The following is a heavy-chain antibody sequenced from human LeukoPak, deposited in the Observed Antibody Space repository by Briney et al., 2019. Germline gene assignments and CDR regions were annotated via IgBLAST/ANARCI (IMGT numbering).Heavy chain of an antibody. CDR2: ISYDGSKK. D-gene: IGHD3-22*01. CDR3: ARGWLSLDY. J-gene: IGHJ4*02. Sequence: XRQAPXXXLEWVAVISYDGSKKYYADSVKGRFTISRDNSKNTLYLQMNSLRAEDTAVYYCARGWLSLDYWGQGTLVTVSS. V-gene: IGHV3-30-3*01.